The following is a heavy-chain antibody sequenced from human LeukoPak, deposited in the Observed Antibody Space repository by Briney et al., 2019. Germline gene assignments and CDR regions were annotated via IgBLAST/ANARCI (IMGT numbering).Heavy chain of an antibody. CDR3: ARDNGDYGADY. D-gene: IGHD4-17*01. V-gene: IGHV5-51*01. CDR2: IYPGDSDT. Sequence: GESLKISRKGSGYSFTTYWIGWVRQMPGKGLEWMGIIYPGDSDTRYSPSFRGQVTISADKSISTAYLQWSSLKASDTAIYYCARDNGDYGADYWGQGTLVTVSS. J-gene: IGHJ4*02. CDR1: GYSFTTYW.